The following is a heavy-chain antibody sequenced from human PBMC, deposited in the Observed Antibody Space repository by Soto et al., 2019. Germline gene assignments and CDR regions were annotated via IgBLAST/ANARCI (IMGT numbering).Heavy chain of an antibody. Sequence: GGSLRLSCAASGFTFSSDWMSWVRQSPGKGLEWVANIKQDGSEKYYVDFVKGRFTISRDNAKNSLYLQMNSLRAEDTAVYYCATNGGGNYYYYYGMDVWGQGTTVTVSS. CDR1: GFTFSSDW. CDR2: IKQDGSEK. CDR3: ATNGGGNYYYYYGMDV. J-gene: IGHJ6*02. D-gene: IGHD2-8*01. V-gene: IGHV3-7*01.